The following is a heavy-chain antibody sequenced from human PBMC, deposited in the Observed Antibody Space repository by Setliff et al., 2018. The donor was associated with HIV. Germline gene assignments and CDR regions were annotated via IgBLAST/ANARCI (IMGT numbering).Heavy chain of an antibody. V-gene: IGHV4-61*01. Sequence: SETLSLTCTVAGGSTSSSSYYWSWIRQPPGKGLEWIGYIHYSGSTNYNPSLKTRVTISLDTSRNQFSLNLSSVIAADTAVYYCARVPVGSGSVDYWGQGTLVTVSS. D-gene: IGHD3-10*01. CDR1: GGSTSSSSYY. CDR2: IHYSGST. J-gene: IGHJ4*02. CDR3: ARVPVGSGSVDY.